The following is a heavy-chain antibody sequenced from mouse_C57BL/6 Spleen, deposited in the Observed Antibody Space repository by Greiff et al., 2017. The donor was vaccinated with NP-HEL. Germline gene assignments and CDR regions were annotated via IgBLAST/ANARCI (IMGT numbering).Heavy chain of an antibody. CDR1: GYTFTDYY. V-gene: IGHV1-26*01. J-gene: IGHJ2*01. D-gene: IGHD2-4*01. Sequence: DVKLQESGPELVKPGASVKISCKASGYTFTDYYMNWVKQSHGKSLEWIGDINPNNGGTSYNQKFKGKATLTVDKSSSTAYMELRSLTSEDSAVYYCASGGLRRGGYFDYWGQGTTLTVSS. CDR3: ASGGLRRGGYFDY. CDR2: INPNNGGT.